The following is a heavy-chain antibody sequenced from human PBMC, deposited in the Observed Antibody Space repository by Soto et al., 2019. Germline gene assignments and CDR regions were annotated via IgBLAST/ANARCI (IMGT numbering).Heavy chain of an antibody. Sequence: SEALSLTCAVYGRSVIGYYWNWIRQPPGKGLEWIGEINHTGGTQYNPSLKSRVTMSVDTSKNQFSLRLSSVTAADTAIYYCATRITVFGLLIPPFDPWGQGTQVTVSP. D-gene: IGHD3-3*01. J-gene: IGHJ5*02. CDR2: INHTGGT. V-gene: IGHV4-34*01. CDR1: GRSVIGYY. CDR3: ATRITVFGLLIPPFDP.